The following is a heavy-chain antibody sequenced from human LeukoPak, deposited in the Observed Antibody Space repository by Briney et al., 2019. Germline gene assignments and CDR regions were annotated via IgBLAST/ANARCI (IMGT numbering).Heavy chain of an antibody. Sequence: GGSLRLSCAASGFTFSDYYMSWIRQAPGKGLEWVSYISSSGSTIYYADSVRGRFTTSRDNSKNTLSLQMNSLRAEDTAVYYCARGAGWNYFDYWGQGTLVTVSS. D-gene: IGHD6-19*01. J-gene: IGHJ4*02. CDR3: ARGAGWNYFDY. CDR1: GFTFSDYY. CDR2: ISSSGSTI. V-gene: IGHV3-11*04.